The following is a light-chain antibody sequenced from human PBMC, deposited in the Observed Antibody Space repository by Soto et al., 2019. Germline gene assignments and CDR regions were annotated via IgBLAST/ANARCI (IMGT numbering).Light chain of an antibody. J-gene: IGKJ4*01. Sequence: EIVLTQSPATLSLSPGERATLSCRASQSVSSYLAWYQQKPGQAPRLLIYDASNRATGIPARFSGSGSGTDFTLTISSLEPEDFAVDDCQQRSNWPPTFGGGTKVEIK. CDR3: QQRSNWPPT. CDR2: DAS. CDR1: QSVSSY. V-gene: IGKV3-11*01.